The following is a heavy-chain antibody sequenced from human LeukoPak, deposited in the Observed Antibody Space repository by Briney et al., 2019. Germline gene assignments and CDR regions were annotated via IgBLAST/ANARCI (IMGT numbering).Heavy chain of an antibody. J-gene: IGHJ6*02. CDR3: ARYLLAMVTAARDYYYGMDV. CDR2: IRSRTYGETT. CDR1: GFTFGDSR. D-gene: IGHD5-18*01. Sequence: GGSLRPSCTASGFTFGDSRLSWFRQAPGKGLEWVGFIRSRTYGETTEYAASVKGRFTISRDDSKSIAYLQMNSLRTEDTAVYHCARYLLAMVTAARDYYYGMDVWGQGTTVTVSS. V-gene: IGHV3-49*03.